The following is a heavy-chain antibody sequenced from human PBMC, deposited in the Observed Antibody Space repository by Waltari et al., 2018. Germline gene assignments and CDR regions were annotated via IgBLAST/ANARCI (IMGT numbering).Heavy chain of an antibody. CDR2: INKDGSSI. J-gene: IGHJ6*03. CDR1: GFPFSNSW. CDR3: AREGPQLSDYMDV. D-gene: IGHD2-15*01. Sequence: EVQLVESGGRLVPRGGSLRISCAVSGFPFSNSWMHWVRQAPGKGLVWVSRINKDGSSISYADSVEGRFTISRDNAKKTLYLQMNSLRAEDTGVYYCAREGPQLSDYMDVWGKGTTVNVSS. V-gene: IGHV3-74*01.